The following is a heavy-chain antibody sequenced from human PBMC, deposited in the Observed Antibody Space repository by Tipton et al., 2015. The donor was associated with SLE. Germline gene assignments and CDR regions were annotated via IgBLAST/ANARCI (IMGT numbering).Heavy chain of an antibody. CDR2: IYSSGDR. CDR3: ASVRGAFDI. D-gene: IGHD3-10*02. J-gene: IGHJ3*02. V-gene: IGHV4-4*07. Sequence: TLSLTCTVSGGSISFDYWGWIRKSAGRGLEWIGRIYSSGDRDYNPPLRSRVTMSIDTSKNQVSLNLNSVTAADTAVYYCASVRGAFDIWGQGTMVTVSS. CDR1: GGSISFDY.